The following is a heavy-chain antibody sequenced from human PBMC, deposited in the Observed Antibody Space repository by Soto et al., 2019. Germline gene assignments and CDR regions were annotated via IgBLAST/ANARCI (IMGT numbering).Heavy chain of an antibody. Sequence: SETLSLTCAVYGGSFSGYYWSWIRQPPGKGLEWIGEINHSGSTNYNPSLKSRVTISVDTSKNQFSLKLSSVTAADTAVYYCARPYSSSWYFAYWGQGTLVTVSS. J-gene: IGHJ4*02. CDR3: ARPYSSSWYFAY. CDR1: GGSFSGYY. CDR2: INHSGST. D-gene: IGHD6-13*01. V-gene: IGHV4-34*01.